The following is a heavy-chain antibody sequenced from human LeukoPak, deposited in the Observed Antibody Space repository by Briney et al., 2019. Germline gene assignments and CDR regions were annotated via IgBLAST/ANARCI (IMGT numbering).Heavy chain of an antibody. CDR3: ARYWAQDKVSAAGRFPDY. CDR2: IKQDGSEK. V-gene: IGHV3-7*01. D-gene: IGHD6-13*01. CDR1: GFTFNRYW. Sequence: GGSLRLSCAASGFTFNRYWMSWLRQAPGKGLEWVANIKQDGSEKYYVDSVKGRFTISRDNAKNSLYLQMNSLRAEDTAVYYCARYWAQDKVSAAGRFPDYWGQGTLVTVSS. J-gene: IGHJ4*02.